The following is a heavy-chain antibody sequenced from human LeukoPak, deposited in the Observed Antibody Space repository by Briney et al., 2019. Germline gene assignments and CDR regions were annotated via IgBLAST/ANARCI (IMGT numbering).Heavy chain of an antibody. V-gene: IGHV3-11*01. J-gene: IGHJ6*02. CDR2: ISSSGSTI. CDR1: GFTFSDYY. D-gene: IGHD2-15*01. Sequence: GGSLRLSCAASGFTFSDYYMSWIRQAPGEGLEWVSYISSSGSTIYYADSVKGRFTISRDNAKNSLYLQMNSLRAEDTAVCYCARDVYCSGGSCPRGYYYYGMDVWGQGTTVTVSS. CDR3: ARDVYCSGGSCPRGYYYYGMDV.